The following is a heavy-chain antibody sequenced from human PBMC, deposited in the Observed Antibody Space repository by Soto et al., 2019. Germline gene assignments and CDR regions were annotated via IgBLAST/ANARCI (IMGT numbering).Heavy chain of an antibody. CDR2: INPTGGST. CDR3: ARGITMIVVDY. V-gene: IGHV1-46*01. CDR1: GYTFTSYY. D-gene: IGHD3-22*01. J-gene: IGHJ4*02. Sequence: ASVKVSCKASGYTFTSYYMHWVRQAPGQGLEWMGIINPTGGSTTYAQKFQGRVTLTRDTSTSTVYMELSSLRSEDTAVYYCARGITMIVVDYWGQGTLVTAPQ.